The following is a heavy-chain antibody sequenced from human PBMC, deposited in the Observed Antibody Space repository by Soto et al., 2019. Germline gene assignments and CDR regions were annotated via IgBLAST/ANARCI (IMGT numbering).Heavy chain of an antibody. D-gene: IGHD3-22*01. J-gene: IGHJ4*02. CDR3: TKLSFDSSGTHY. CDR2: ITGSGGST. Sequence: PGGSLRLSCAASGFTFSSYAMSWVRQAPGEGLEWVSAITGSGGSTYYADSVKGRFTISRDNSKNTLYLQMNSLRAEDTAVYYCTKLSFDSSGTHYWGQGTLVTVSS. CDR1: GFTFSSYA. V-gene: IGHV3-23*01.